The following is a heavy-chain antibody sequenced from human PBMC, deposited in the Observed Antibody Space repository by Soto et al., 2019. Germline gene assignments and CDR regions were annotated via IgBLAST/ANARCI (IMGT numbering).Heavy chain of an antibody. Sequence: GGSLRLSCEASGFTFSSYWMHWVRQAPGKGLVWVARIKSGGSSTNYADSVKGRFTISRDNAENTVYLQMNSLRVEDTAVYCGRGVPNHYGVDVWGRGTTVTVSS. CDR2: IKSGGSST. CDR1: GFTFSSYW. J-gene: IGHJ6*02. CDR3: RGVPNHYGVDV. V-gene: IGHV3-74*01. D-gene: IGHD1-1*01.